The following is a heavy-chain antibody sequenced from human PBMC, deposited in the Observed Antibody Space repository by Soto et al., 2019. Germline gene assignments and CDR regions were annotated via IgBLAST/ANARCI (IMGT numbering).Heavy chain of an antibody. Sequence: RALILRWSASESVYVSFAIKWVRQAPGQGLEWVSAISGGGSTTYYADAVKGRFTISRDNSRNTVHLQIDSLRAEDTAIYYCAEELEIVLMVHASSDSWGQGIPVTVSS. CDR1: ESVYVSFA. J-gene: IGHJ4*02. CDR3: AEELEIVLMVHASSDS. V-gene: IGHV3-23*01. D-gene: IGHD2-8*01. CDR2: ISGGGSTT.